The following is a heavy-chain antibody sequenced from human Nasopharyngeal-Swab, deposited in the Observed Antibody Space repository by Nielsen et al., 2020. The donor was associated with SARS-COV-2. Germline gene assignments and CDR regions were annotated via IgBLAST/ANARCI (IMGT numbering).Heavy chain of an antibody. CDR1: GGTFSSYA. CDR3: ARGRIKRELWFGELLSYYYYGMDV. V-gene: IGHV1-69*10. CDR2: IIPILGIA. Sequence: SVKVSCKASGGTFSSYAISWVRQAPGQGLEWMGGIIPILGIANYAQKFQGRVTITADKSTSTAYMELSSLRSEDTAVYYCARGRIKRELWFGELLSYYYYGMDVWGQGTTVTVSS. J-gene: IGHJ6*02. D-gene: IGHD3-10*01.